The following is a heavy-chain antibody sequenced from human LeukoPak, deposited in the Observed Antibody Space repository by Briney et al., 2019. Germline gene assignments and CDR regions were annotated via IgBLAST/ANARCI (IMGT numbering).Heavy chain of an antibody. V-gene: IGHV4-39*02. CDR1: GGSISSSHYY. J-gene: IGHJ5*02. Sequence: SETLSLTCTVSGGSISSSHYYWGWIRQPPGKGLEWIGSFYYSVSTSYNPSLKSRVTISVDTSKNQFSLKLTSVTAADTAVYYCAKDLMRDRWFGESWGQGTLVTVSS. D-gene: IGHD3-10*01. CDR2: FYYSVST. CDR3: AKDLMRDRWFGES.